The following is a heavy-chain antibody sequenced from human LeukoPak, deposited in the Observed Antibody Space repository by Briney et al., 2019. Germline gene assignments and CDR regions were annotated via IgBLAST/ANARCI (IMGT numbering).Heavy chain of an antibody. V-gene: IGHV3-48*04. Sequence: PGGSLRLSCAASGFTFSSYSMNWVRQAPGKGLEWVSYISSSSSTIYYADSVKGRFTISRDNAKNSLYLQMNSLRAEDTAVYYCASEGLYQVMNYWGQGALVTVSS. CDR3: ASEGLYQVMNY. D-gene: IGHD3-3*01. J-gene: IGHJ4*02. CDR1: GFTFSSYS. CDR2: ISSSSSTI.